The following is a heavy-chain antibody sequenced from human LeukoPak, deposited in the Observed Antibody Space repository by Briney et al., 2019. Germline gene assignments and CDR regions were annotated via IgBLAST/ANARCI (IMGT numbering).Heavy chain of an antibody. V-gene: IGHV3-33*01. CDR1: GFTFSSYG. Sequence: GGSLRLSCAASGFTFSSYGMHWVRQAPGKGLEWVAVIWYDGSNKYYADSVKGRFTISRDNSKNTLYLQMNSLRAEDTAVYYCARDRVVVVPAPLRYYYYMDVWGKGTTVTVSS. CDR2: IWYDGSNK. J-gene: IGHJ6*03. D-gene: IGHD2-2*01. CDR3: ARDRVVVVPAPLRYYYYMDV.